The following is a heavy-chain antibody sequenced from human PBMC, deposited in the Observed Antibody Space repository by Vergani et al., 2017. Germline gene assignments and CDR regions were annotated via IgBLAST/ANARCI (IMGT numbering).Heavy chain of an antibody. CDR3: ARDSQRWGWLRDFDY. D-gene: IGHD5-12*01. V-gene: IGHV3-48*01. CDR2: ISSSSSTI. CDR1: GFTFSSYS. J-gene: IGHJ4*02. Sequence: EVQLVESGGGLVQPGGSLRLSCAASGFTFSSYSMNWVRQAPGKGLEWVSYISSSSSTIYYADSVKGRFTISRDNAKNSLYLQMNSLRAEDTAVYYCARDSQRWGWLRDFDYWGQGTLVTVSS.